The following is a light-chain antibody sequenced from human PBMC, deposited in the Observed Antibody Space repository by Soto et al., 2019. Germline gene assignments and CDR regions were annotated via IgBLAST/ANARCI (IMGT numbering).Light chain of an antibody. V-gene: IGKV3-15*01. J-gene: IGKJ1*01. Sequence: EIVMTQSPATLSLSPGERATLSCRASQTVSTTLSWYQQKHDHAPTLLIHSASTRATGIPAMFSGSGSGAEFTLTISSLQSEDLEVYYCQQYHSCPPRWTFGQGTKVEIK. CDR3: QQYHSCPPRWT. CDR2: SAS. CDR1: QTVSTT.